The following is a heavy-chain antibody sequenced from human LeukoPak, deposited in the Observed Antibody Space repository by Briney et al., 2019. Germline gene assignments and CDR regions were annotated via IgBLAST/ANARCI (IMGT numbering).Heavy chain of an antibody. CDR1: GYGFNSYW. J-gene: IGHJ4*02. D-gene: IGHD2-15*01. Sequence: GESLKISCKGSGYGFNSYWIGWVRQMPGKGLEGMGIIYPGDSDTRYSPSFQGQVTISADKSISTAYLQWSSLKASDTAMYYCARQVTVVQPFDYWGQGTLVTVSS. CDR3: ARQVTVVQPFDY. CDR2: IYPGDSDT. V-gene: IGHV5-51*01.